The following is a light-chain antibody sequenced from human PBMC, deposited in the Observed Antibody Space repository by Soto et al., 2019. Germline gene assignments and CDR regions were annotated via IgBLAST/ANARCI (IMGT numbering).Light chain of an antibody. CDR2: EVN. CDR3: CSSGGSPTYV. V-gene: IGLV2-23*02. Sequence: QSVLTQPASVSGSPGQSITISCTGTSSNVGSYKLVSWYQQHPGKAPKLMIFEVNKRPSGVSNRFSGSKSGNTASLTISGLKAEDEADYYCCSSGGSPTYVFGTGTKATVL. CDR1: SSNVGSYKL. J-gene: IGLJ1*01.